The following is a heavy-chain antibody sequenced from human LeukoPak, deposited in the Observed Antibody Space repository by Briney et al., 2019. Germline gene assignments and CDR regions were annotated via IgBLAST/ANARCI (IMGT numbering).Heavy chain of an antibody. CDR3: ARDTIERGYCSGGSCPNVYYYYYGMDV. Sequence: GGSLRLSCAASGFTFSSYWMSWVRQAPGKGLERVANIKQDGSEKYYVDSVKGRFTISRDNAKNSLYLQMNSLRAEDTAVYYCARDTIERGYCSGGSCPNVYYYYYGMDVWGQGTTVTVSS. CDR2: IKQDGSEK. V-gene: IGHV3-7*01. D-gene: IGHD2-15*01. CDR1: GFTFSSYW. J-gene: IGHJ6*02.